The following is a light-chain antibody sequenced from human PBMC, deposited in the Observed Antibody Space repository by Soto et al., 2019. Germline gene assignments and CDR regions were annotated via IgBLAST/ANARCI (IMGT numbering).Light chain of an antibody. CDR1: QSVSSY. J-gene: IGKJ4*01. CDR2: DAS. CDR3: QQRSNWPPT. V-gene: IGKV3-11*01. Sequence: EIVLTQSPATLSVSPGERATLSCRASQSVSSYLAWYQQKPGQAPRLLIYDASNRATGIPARFSGSGSGTDFTLTISSLETEDFGVYYCQQRSNWPPTFGGGTKVEIK.